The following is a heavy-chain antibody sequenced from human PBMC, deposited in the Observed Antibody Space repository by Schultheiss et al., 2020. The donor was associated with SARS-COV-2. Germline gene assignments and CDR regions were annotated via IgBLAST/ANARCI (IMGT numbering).Heavy chain of an antibody. D-gene: IGHD5-18*01. Sequence: GGSLRLSCAASGFTFDDYAMHWVRQAPGKGLEYVSAISSNGGSTYYADSVKGRFTISRDNAENSVSLQMSRLRVEDTAVYYCARDGDVAMVSGALDIWGQGTMVTVSS. CDR1: GFTFDDYA. V-gene: IGHV3-64*04. J-gene: IGHJ3*02. CDR2: ISSNGGST. CDR3: ARDGDVAMVSGALDI.